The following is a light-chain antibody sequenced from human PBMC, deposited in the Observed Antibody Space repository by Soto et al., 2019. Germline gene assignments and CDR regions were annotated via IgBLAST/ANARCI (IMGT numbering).Light chain of an antibody. CDR1: SSDVGVYDY. J-gene: IGLJ1*01. Sequence: ALTQPRSVSGSPGQSVTISCTGTSSDVGVYDYVSWYQQHPGKAPKLMIYDVTKRPSGVPDRFSGPKSANTASLTISGLQAEDEADYYCCSYAGSYTLGVFGTGTKVTVL. CDR2: DVT. CDR3: CSYAGSYTLGV. V-gene: IGLV2-11*01.